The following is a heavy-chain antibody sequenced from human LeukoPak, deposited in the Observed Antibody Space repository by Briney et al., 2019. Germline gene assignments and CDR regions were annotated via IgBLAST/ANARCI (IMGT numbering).Heavy chain of an antibody. Sequence: ASVKVSCKASGYTFTSYYMHWVRQAPGQGLEWMGIINPSGGSTSYAQKFQGRVTMTRDTSTSTVYMELSSLRSEDTAVYYCARDHHDSSGYFLARSGYYFDYWGQGTLVTVSS. D-gene: IGHD3-22*01. V-gene: IGHV1-46*01. CDR2: INPSGGST. CDR1: GYTFTSYY. J-gene: IGHJ4*02. CDR3: ARDHHDSSGYFLARSGYYFDY.